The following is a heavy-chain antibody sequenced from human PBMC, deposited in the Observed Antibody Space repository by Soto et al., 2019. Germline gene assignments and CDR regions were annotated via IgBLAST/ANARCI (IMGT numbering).Heavy chain of an antibody. J-gene: IGHJ5*02. Sequence: GGSLILSCAASGFTFSSYSMNWVRQAPGKGLEWVSSISSSSSYIYYADSVKGRFTISRDNAKNSLYLQMNSLRAEDTAVYYCARDPSRGTNWFDPWGQGTLVTVSS. D-gene: IGHD6-13*01. V-gene: IGHV3-21*01. CDR1: GFTFSSYS. CDR3: ARDPSRGTNWFDP. CDR2: ISSSSSYI.